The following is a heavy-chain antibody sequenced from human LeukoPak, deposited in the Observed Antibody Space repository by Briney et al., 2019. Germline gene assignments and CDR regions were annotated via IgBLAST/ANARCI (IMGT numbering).Heavy chain of an antibody. V-gene: IGHV3-66*01. Sequence: GGSLRLSCAASGFTVSSNYMRWVRQAPGKGLEWVSVIYSGGSTYYADSVKGRFTISRDNSKNTLYLQMNSLRAEDTAVYYCARLDWNDVYYYYYGMDLWGQGTTVTVSS. J-gene: IGHJ6*02. CDR2: IYSGGST. D-gene: IGHD1-1*01. CDR1: GFTVSSNY. CDR3: ARLDWNDVYYYYYGMDL.